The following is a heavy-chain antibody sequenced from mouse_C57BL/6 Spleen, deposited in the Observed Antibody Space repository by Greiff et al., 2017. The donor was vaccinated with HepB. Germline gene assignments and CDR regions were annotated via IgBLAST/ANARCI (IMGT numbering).Heavy chain of an antibody. V-gene: IGHV1-81*01. CDR2: IYPRSGNT. D-gene: IGHD2-3*01. CDR3: ASTDDGYYPDY. Sequence: VQLQQSGAELARPGASVKLSCKASGYTFTSYGISWVKQRTGQGLEWIGEIYPRSGNTYYNEKFKGKATLTADKSSSTAYMELRSLTSEDSAVYFCASTDDGYYPDYWGQGTTLTVSS. J-gene: IGHJ2*01. CDR1: GYTFTSYG.